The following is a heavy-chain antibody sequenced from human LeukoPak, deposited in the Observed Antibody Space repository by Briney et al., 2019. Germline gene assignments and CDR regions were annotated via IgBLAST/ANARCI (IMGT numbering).Heavy chain of an antibody. D-gene: IGHD5-24*01. CDR3: ATEDGYNGK. Sequence: GRSLRLSCAASRFTFSSYGMHWVRQAPGKGLEWVAVIWYDGSNKYYADSVKGRFTISRDNSKNALYLQMNSLRAEDTAVYYCATEDGYNGKWGQGTLVTV. V-gene: IGHV3-33*08. CDR2: IWYDGSNK. CDR1: RFTFSSYG. J-gene: IGHJ4*02.